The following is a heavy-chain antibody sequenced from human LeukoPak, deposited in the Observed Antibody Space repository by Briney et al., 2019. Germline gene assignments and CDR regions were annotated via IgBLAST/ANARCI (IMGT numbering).Heavy chain of an antibody. CDR3: AKDKAAWPSYALDY. J-gene: IGHJ4*02. CDR1: GFSFSYYG. D-gene: IGHD2-2*01. V-gene: IGHV3-30*18. Sequence: PGISLRLSCAASGFSFSYYGMHWVRQAPGKGLEWVAVISLDGSNKQYADSAKGRFTMSRDNSKNTLYLKMNSLRAEDTAVYYYAKDKAAWPSYALDYWGQGTLVTVSS. CDR2: ISLDGSNK.